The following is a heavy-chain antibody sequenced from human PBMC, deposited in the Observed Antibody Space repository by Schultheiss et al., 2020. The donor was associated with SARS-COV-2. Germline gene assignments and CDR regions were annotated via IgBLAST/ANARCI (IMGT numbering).Heavy chain of an antibody. D-gene: IGHD4-17*01. V-gene: IGHV3-13*01. CDR1: GFTFSSYD. CDR3: AKDLTTVTTGNWFDP. J-gene: IGHJ5*02. CDR2: IGTAGDT. Sequence: GGSLRLSCAASGFTFSSYDMHWVRQATGKGLEWVSAIGTAGDTYYPGSVKGRFTISRDNSKNTLYLQMNSLRAEDTAVYYCAKDLTTVTTGNWFDPWGQGTLVTVSS.